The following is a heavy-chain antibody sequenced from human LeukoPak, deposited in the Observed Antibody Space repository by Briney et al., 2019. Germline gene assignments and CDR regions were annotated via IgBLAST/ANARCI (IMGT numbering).Heavy chain of an antibody. CDR3: ARLIRRIAVMDLDY. V-gene: IGHV1-2*06. J-gene: IGHJ4*02. Sequence: ASVKVSCKASGYTFTDYYIHWVRQAPGQGLEWMERINSNSGDTNYAQKFQGRVTMTRDTSINTAYMELSKLRSDDTAVYYCARLIRRIAVMDLDYWGQGTLITVSS. CDR1: GYTFTDYY. D-gene: IGHD3-16*01. CDR2: INSNSGDT.